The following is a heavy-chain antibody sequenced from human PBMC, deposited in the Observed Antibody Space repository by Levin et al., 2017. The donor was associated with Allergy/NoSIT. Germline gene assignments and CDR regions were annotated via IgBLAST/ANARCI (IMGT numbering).Heavy chain of an antibody. Sequence: SQTLSLTCAVYGGSFSGYYWSWIRQPPGKGLEWIGEINHSGSTNYNPSLKSRVTISVDTSKNQFSLKLRSVTAADTAVYYCARGFGTASRYNWNYDEWPEESDYWGQGTLVTVSS. D-gene: IGHD1-7*01. CDR2: INHSGST. CDR3: ARGFGTASRYNWNYDEWPEESDY. CDR1: GGSFSGYY. V-gene: IGHV4-34*01. J-gene: IGHJ4*02.